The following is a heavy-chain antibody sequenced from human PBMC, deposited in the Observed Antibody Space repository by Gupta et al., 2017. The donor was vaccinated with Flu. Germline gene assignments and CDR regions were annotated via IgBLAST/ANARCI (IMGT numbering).Heavy chain of an antibody. CDR2: THYTGRS. J-gene: IGHJ4*02. CDR1: GVSSTSNEDY. CDR3: ARQVGYGRWMFDI. D-gene: IGHD2-15*01. Sequence: QMQLQESGQGLVKPSETLSLTCSVSGVSSTSNEDYWVWIRQPPGEGLEWIGTTHYTGRSFHNPSLKSQVTISADSSKNQFSLRINSVTAADTAVYCARQVGYGRWMFDIWGQGTLVTVS. V-gene: IGHV4-39*01.